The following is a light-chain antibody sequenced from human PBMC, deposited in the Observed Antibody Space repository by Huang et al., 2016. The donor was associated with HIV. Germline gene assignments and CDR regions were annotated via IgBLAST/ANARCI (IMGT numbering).Light chain of an antibody. J-gene: IGKJ1*01. CDR3: QQLNSYPPT. Sequence: IQLTQSPSSLSASVGDRVTITCRASQGISSYLAWYQQKPGKAPKLLIYAASTLQSGVPSRFSGSGSGTDFTLTISSLQLEDFATYHCQQLNSYPPTFGQGTKVEIK. CDR2: AAS. CDR1: QGISSY. V-gene: IGKV1-9*01.